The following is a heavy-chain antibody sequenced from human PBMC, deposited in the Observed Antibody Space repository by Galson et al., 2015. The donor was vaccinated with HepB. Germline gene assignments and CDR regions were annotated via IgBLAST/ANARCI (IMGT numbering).Heavy chain of an antibody. CDR1: GFTFSNAW. V-gene: IGHV3-15*01. CDR2: IKSKTDGGTT. D-gene: IGHD3-3*01. CDR3: TTVAVRYDFWSGYYDDAFDI. J-gene: IGHJ3*02. Sequence: SLRLSCAASGFTFSNAWMSWVRQAPGKGLEWVGRIKSKTDGGTTDYAAPVKGRFTISRDDSKNTLYLQMNSLKTEDTAVYYCTTVAVRYDFWSGYYDDAFDIWGQGTMVTVSS.